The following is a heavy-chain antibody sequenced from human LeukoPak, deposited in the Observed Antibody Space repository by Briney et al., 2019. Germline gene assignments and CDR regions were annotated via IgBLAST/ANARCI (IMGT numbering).Heavy chain of an antibody. J-gene: IGHJ4*02. CDR2: ISAYNGNT. CDR1: GYTFTSYG. CDR3: ARGANRYQLLSLDFDY. Sequence: GASVKVSCKASGYTFTSYGISWVRQAPGQGLEWMGWISAYNGNTNYAQKLQGRVTMTTDTSTSTAYMELRSLRSDDTAVYYCARGANRYQLLSLDFDYWGQGTLVTVSS. D-gene: IGHD2-2*01. V-gene: IGHV1-18*01.